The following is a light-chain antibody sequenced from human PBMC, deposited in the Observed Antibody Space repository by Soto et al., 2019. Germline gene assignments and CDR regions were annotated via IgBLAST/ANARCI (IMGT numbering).Light chain of an antibody. CDR2: EVS. Sequence: QSALAQPPSAPGSPGQSVTISCAGTSSDVGGYNYVSWYQQYPGKVAKLMIYEVSERPSGVPDRFSGSKSGNTAFLTVSGLQADDEADYYCLLYADTACGFGTGTQGTVL. J-gene: IGLJ1*01. CDR3: LLYADTACG. V-gene: IGLV2-8*01. CDR1: SSDVGGYNY.